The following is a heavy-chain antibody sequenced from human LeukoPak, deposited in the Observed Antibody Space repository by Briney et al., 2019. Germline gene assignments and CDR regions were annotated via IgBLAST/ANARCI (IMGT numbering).Heavy chain of an antibody. CDR2: ISACNGNT. CDR1: GYTFISYD. CDR3: ARMQTTGAFDM. J-gene: IGHJ3*02. Sequence: ASVKVSCKTSGYTFISYDIVWVRQAPGQGLEWMGWISACNGNTNYAQKFQGRVTMTTDTSTSTAYMELRSLRYDDTAVYYCARMQTTGAFDMWGQGTVVTVSS. V-gene: IGHV1-18*01. D-gene: IGHD4-11*01.